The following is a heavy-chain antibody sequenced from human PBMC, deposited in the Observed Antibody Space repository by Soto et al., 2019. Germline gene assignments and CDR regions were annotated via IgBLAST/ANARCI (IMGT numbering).Heavy chain of an antibody. CDR3: ARPMVVAAYAYYYYGMDV. CDR1: GGTFSSYA. Sequence: GASVKVSCKASGGTFSSYAISCVRQAPGQGLEWMGGIIPIFGTANYAQKFQGRVTITADESTSTAYMELSSLRSEDTAVYYCARPMVVAAYAYYYYGMDVWVKGPTVTVSS. D-gene: IGHD2-15*01. J-gene: IGHJ6*04. V-gene: IGHV1-69*13. CDR2: IIPIFGTA.